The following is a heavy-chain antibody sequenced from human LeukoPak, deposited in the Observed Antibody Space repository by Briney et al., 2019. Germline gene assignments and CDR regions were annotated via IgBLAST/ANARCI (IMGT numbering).Heavy chain of an antibody. Sequence: SGASLRLSCAASGFTFSSYAMSWVRQAPGKGLEWVSAISGSGGSTYYADSVKGRFTISRENSKNTLYLQMNSLRAEDTAVYYCAKSGLPSASPIYYYYYGMDVWGQGTTVTVSS. CDR3: AKSGLPSASPIYYYYYGMDV. CDR2: ISGSGGST. CDR1: GFTFSSYA. D-gene: IGHD5/OR15-5a*01. J-gene: IGHJ6*02. V-gene: IGHV3-23*01.